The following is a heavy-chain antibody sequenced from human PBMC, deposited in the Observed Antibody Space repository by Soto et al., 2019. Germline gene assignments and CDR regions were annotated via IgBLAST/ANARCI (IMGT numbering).Heavy chain of an antibody. Sequence: ASVKVSCKASGYTFTSYGISWVRQAPGQGLEWMGWISAYNGNTNYAQTLQGRVTMTTDTSTSTAYMVLRSLRSEDTAVYYCARDRGGGYYYDSSGPYYFDYWGQGTLVTVSS. CDR3: ARDRGGGYYYDSSGPYYFDY. CDR1: GYTFTSYG. J-gene: IGHJ4*02. CDR2: ISAYNGNT. V-gene: IGHV1-18*04. D-gene: IGHD3-22*01.